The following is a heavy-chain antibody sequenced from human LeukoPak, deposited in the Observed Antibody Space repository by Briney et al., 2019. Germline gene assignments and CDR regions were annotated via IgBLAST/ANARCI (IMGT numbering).Heavy chain of an antibody. CDR3: ARDWYSGSYPLDY. D-gene: IGHD1-26*01. CDR2: ISSSGSTM. CDR1: GFIFSDYY. Sequence: GGSLRLSCVASGFIFSDYYMSWIRQAPGKGLEWVSYISSSGSTMYYADSVKGRFTISRDNAKNSLYLQMNSLRAEDTAVYYCARDWYSGSYPLDYWGQGTLVTVSS. J-gene: IGHJ4*02. V-gene: IGHV3-11*04.